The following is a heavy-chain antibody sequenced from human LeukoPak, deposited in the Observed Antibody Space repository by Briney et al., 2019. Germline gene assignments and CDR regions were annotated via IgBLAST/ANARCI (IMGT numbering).Heavy chain of an antibody. CDR2: INAGNGNT. CDR3: ARSAADTGALYYFDY. Sequence: GASVKVSCKASGYTFTSYAMHWVRQAPGQRREWMGWINAGNGNTKYSQEFQGRVTITRDTSASTAYMELSSLRSEDMAVYYCARSAADTGALYYFDYWGQGTLVTVSS. D-gene: IGHD6-13*01. J-gene: IGHJ4*02. CDR1: GYTFTSYA. V-gene: IGHV1-3*03.